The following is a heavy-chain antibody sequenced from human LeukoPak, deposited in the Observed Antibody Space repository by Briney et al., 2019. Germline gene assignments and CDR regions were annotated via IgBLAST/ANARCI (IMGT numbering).Heavy chain of an antibody. Sequence: SVKVSCKSSGFTFTSSAMQWVRQARGQRLEWIGWIVVGSGNTNYAQKFQGRVTITRDTSASTAYMELSSLRSEDTAVYYCARGGTWPSSAGYYYYYGMDVWGQGTTVTVSS. J-gene: IGHJ6*02. CDR3: ARGGTWPSSAGYYYYYGMDV. CDR1: GFTFTSSA. D-gene: IGHD6-6*01. CDR2: IVVGSGNT. V-gene: IGHV1-58*02.